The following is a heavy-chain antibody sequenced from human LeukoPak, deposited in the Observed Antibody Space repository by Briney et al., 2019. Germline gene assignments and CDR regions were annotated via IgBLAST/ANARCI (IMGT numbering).Heavy chain of an antibody. V-gene: IGHV3-33*06. CDR1: GFTFSSYG. CDR2: IWYDGSNK. Sequence: GRSLRLSCAASGFTFSSYGMHWVRQAPGKGLEWVAVIWYDGSNKYYADSVKGRFTISRDNSKNTLYLQKNSLRAEDTAVYYCVKDTYYGSGSSDYWGQGTLVTVSS. D-gene: IGHD3-10*01. J-gene: IGHJ4*02. CDR3: VKDTYYGSGSSDY.